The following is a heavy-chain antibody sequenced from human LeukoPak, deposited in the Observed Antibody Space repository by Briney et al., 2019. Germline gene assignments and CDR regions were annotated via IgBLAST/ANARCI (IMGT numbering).Heavy chain of an antibody. CDR2: ISSGSGYI. Sequence: PGRSLRLSCAASGFTFNSYSLNWVRQAPGRGLEWVSSISSGSGYIYYADSVKGRFTISRDNAKNSLYLQMNSLRAEDTAVYYCARGYSGSYYFADYWGQGTLVTVSS. CDR1: GFTFNSYS. CDR3: ARGYSGSYYFADY. J-gene: IGHJ4*02. V-gene: IGHV3-21*01. D-gene: IGHD1-26*01.